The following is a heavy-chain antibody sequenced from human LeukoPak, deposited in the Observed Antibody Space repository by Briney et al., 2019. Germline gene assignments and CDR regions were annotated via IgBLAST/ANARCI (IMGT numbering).Heavy chain of an antibody. V-gene: IGHV4-34*01. D-gene: IGHD3-10*01. CDR1: GGSFSGYY. CDR3: TRGRMVRGVIIYNWFDP. CDR2: INHSGST. J-gene: IGHJ5*02. Sequence: SETLSLTCAVDGGSFSGYYWSWIRQPPGKGLEWIGEINHSGSTNYNPSLKSRVTISVDTSKNQFSLKLSSVTAADTAVYHCTRGRMVRGVIIYNWFDPWGQGTLVTLSS.